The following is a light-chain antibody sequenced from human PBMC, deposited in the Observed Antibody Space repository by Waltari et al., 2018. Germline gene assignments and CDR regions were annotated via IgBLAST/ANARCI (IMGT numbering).Light chain of an antibody. Sequence: SSELTQDPAVSVALGQTVRITCQGDSLRSYYASWYQQKPGQAPVLVIYGKNNRPSGTPDGFYGSSSGNTASLTITGAQAEDEADYDCNSRDSSGNHYVFGTGTKVTVL. CDR3: NSRDSSGNHYV. CDR1: SLRSYY. J-gene: IGLJ1*01. V-gene: IGLV3-19*01. CDR2: GKN.